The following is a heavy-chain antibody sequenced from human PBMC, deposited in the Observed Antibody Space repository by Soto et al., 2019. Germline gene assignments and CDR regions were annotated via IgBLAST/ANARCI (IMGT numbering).Heavy chain of an antibody. CDR3: AKRTTGWYFDL. V-gene: IGHV3-23*01. CDR1: GFTFTSYA. Sequence: EVQLLESGGGLVQPGGSLRLSCAASGFTFTSYAMNWVRQAPGKGLEWVSVISGSGGRTYYADSVKGRFTISRDNSKNTLYLQMNSLRAEDPAVYYCAKRTTGWYFDLWGRGTLVTVSS. CDR2: ISGSGGRT. J-gene: IGHJ2*01.